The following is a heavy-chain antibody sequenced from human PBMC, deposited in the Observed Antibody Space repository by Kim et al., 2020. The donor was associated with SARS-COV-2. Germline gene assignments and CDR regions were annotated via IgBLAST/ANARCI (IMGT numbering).Heavy chain of an antibody. CDR3: AREGFGEAGGMDV. D-gene: IGHD3-10*01. Sequence: PGSVKRRFTISKDNAKNTLYVQMNRLRAEDTAVYYCAREGFGEAGGMDVWGQGTTVTVSS. J-gene: IGHJ6*02. V-gene: IGHV3-74*01.